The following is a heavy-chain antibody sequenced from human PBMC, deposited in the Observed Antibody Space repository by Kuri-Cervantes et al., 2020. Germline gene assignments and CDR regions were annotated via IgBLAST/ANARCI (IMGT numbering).Heavy chain of an antibody. D-gene: IGHD2-15*01. CDR1: GFTFSRYW. CDR3: AKGPVVAATLYYFDY. CDR2: INEDGREK. V-gene: IGHV3-7*03. J-gene: IGHJ4*02. Sequence: GESLKISCAASGFTFSRYWMSWVRQAPGKRLEWVANINEDGREKYYADSVKGRFTISRDNSQDTLFLQMNSLRAEDTAVYYCAKGPVVAATLYYFDYWGQGTLVTVSS.